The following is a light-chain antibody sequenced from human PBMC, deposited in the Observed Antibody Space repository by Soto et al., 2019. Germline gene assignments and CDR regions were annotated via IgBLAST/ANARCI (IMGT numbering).Light chain of an antibody. CDR2: AAS. Sequence: DIQMTQSPSSLSASVGDRVTIACRASQSISSYLNWYQQKPGKAPRLLIYAASSLQSGVPSRFSGIGSGTDFTLTISSLQPEDFATYYCHQSYSTPYTFGRGTKLEIK. CDR1: QSISSY. V-gene: IGKV1-39*01. CDR3: HQSYSTPYT. J-gene: IGKJ2*01.